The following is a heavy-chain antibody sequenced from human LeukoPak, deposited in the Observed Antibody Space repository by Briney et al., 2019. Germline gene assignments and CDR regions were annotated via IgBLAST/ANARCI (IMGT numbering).Heavy chain of an antibody. CDR1: GGSFSGYY. Sequence: TSETLSLTCAVYGGSFSGYYWSWIRQPPGKGLEWIGEINHSGSTNYNPSHESRVTISVDTSKNQFSLKLSSVTTADTAVYYCARAPTGTGWYYFDFWGQGTLVTVSS. J-gene: IGHJ4*02. CDR2: INHSGST. CDR3: ARAPTGTGWYYFDF. D-gene: IGHD6-19*01. V-gene: IGHV4-34*01.